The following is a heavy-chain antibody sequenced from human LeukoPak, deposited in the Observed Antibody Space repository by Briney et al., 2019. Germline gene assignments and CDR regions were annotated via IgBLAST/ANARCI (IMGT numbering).Heavy chain of an antibody. CDR3: ANSAGGDYGDLDFDY. CDR1: GFTFSSYG. V-gene: IGHV3-30*18. CDR2: ISYDGSNK. Sequence: PEGSLRLSCAASGFTFSSYGMHWVRKAPGKGLEWVAVISYDGSNKYYADSVKGRFTISRDNSKNTLYLQMNSLRAEDTAVYYCANSAGGDYGDLDFDYWGQGTLVTVSS. J-gene: IGHJ4*02. D-gene: IGHD4-17*01.